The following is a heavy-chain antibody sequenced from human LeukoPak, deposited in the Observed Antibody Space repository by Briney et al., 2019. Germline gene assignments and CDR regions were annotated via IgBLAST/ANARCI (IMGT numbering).Heavy chain of an antibody. J-gene: IGHJ4*02. CDR3: AKTTTGYSSGRFPGWPVDY. Sequence: GGSLRLSCAASEFTFSSYAMSWVRQAPGKGLEWVSGIFGSGGSTHYADSVKGRFTISRDNSKNTVYLQMNSLRAEDTAVYYCAKTTTGYSSGRFPGWPVDYWGQGTLVTVSS. CDR1: EFTFSSYA. CDR2: IFGSGGST. D-gene: IGHD6-19*01. V-gene: IGHV3-23*01.